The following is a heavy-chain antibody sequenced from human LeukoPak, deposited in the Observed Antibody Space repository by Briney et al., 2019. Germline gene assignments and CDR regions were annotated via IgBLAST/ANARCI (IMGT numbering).Heavy chain of an antibody. J-gene: IGHJ4*02. CDR3: ARDLSRGYRYFDY. CDR1: GFTVSSNY. D-gene: IGHD6-13*01. Sequence: GGSLRLSCAASGFTVSSNYMSWVRQAPGKGLGWVSVIYSGGSTYYADSVKGRFTISRDNSKNTLYLQMNSLRAEDTAVYYCARDLSRGYRYFDYWGQGTLVTVSS. V-gene: IGHV3-66*01. CDR2: IYSGGST.